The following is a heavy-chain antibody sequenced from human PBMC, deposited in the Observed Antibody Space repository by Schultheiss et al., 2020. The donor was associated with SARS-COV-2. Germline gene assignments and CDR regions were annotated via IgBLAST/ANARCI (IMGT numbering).Heavy chain of an antibody. CDR1: GFTFSNAW. Sequence: GESLKISCAASGFTFSNAWMSWVRQAPGKGLEWVSAISGSGGSTYYADSVKGRFTISRDNSKNTLYLQMNSLRAEDTAVYYCAREGIPDYYDSSGLDYWGQGTLVTVSS. CDR3: AREGIPDYYDSSGLDY. D-gene: IGHD3-22*01. CDR2: ISGSGGST. J-gene: IGHJ4*02. V-gene: IGHV3-23*01.